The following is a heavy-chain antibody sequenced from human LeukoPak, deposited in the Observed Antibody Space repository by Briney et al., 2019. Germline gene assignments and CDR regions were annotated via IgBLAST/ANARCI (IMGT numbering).Heavy chain of an antibody. CDR3: ARFTIFGVVPSYYFDY. D-gene: IGHD3-3*01. J-gene: IGHJ4*02. CDR2: IYTSGST. CDR1: GGSISSGSYY. Sequence: TLSLTCTVSGGSISSGSYYWSWIRQPAGKGLEWIGRIYTSGSTNYNPSLKSRVTISVGTSKNQFSLKLSSVTAADTAVYYCARFTIFGVVPSYYFDYWGQGTLVTVSS. V-gene: IGHV4-61*02.